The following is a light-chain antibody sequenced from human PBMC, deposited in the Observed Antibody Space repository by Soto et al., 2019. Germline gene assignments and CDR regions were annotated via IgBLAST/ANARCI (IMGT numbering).Light chain of an antibody. J-gene: IGLJ1*01. CDR1: SSNIGSTYD. V-gene: IGLV1-40*01. Sequence: QSVLTQPPSVSGAPGQRVTISCPGSSSNIGSTYDVQWYQQLPGTAPKLLIHGNTDRPSGVPDRFSGSKSGTSASLAITGLQAYDEADYYCQSYDDSLSVHYVFGTGTKVTVL. CDR3: QSYDDSLSVHYV. CDR2: GNT.